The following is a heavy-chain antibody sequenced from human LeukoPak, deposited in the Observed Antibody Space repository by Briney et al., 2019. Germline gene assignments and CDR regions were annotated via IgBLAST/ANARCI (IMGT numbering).Heavy chain of an antibody. CDR2: IRYDGSNK. CDR3: AKLWSYYFDY. D-gene: IGHD3-3*01. V-gene: IGHV3-30*02. J-gene: IGHJ4*02. CDR1: GFTFSTYG. Sequence: GGSLRLSCAASGFTFSTYGMHWVRQAPGKGLEWVAFIRYDGSNKYYAGSVKGRFTISRDNSKNTLYLQMNSLRAEDTAVYYCAKLWSYYFDYWGQGTLVTVSS.